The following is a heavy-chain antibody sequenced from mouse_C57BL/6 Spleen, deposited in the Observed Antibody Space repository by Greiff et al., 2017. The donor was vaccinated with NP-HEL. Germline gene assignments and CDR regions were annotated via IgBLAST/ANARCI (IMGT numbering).Heavy chain of an antibody. CDR2: IYPRSGNT. CDR1: GYTFTSYG. V-gene: IGHV1-81*01. D-gene: IGHD2-3*01. J-gene: IGHJ3*01. CDR3: ARSGTFYDGYTGFAY. Sequence: VQRVESGAELARPGASVKLSCKASGYTFTSYGISWVKQRTGQGLEWIGEIYPRSGNTYYNEKFKGKATLTADKSSSTAYMELRSLTSEDSAVYFCARSGTFYDGYTGFAYWGQGTLVTVSA.